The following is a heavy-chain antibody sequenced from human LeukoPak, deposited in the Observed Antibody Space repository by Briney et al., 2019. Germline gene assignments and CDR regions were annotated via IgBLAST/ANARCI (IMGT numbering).Heavy chain of an antibody. V-gene: IGHV3-23*01. J-gene: IGHJ5*02. CDR2: ISGSGGST. CDR3: AKIHLWLTGDWFDP. CDR1: GFTFSNYG. Sequence: TGGTLRLSCAASGFTFSNYGMNWVRQAPGKGLEWVSAISGSGGSTYYADSVKGRFTISRDNSKNTLYLQMNSLRAEDTAVYYCAKIHLWLTGDWFDPWGQGTLVTVSS. D-gene: IGHD5-18*01.